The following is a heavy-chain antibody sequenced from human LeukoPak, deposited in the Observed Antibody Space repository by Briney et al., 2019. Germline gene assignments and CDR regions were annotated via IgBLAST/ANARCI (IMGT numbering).Heavy chain of an antibody. V-gene: IGHV4-39*07. CDR3: ARVTYNGYQHFDY. CDR1: GSSISTNAYY. CDR2: IHHTGTT. Sequence: SETPSLTCTVSGSSISTNAYYWGWIRQPPGKGLEWITEIHHTGTTYYTPSLKSRVTISVDTSNNHFSLKLNSVTAADTAVYYCARVTYNGYQHFDYWGQGILVTVSS. J-gene: IGHJ4*02. D-gene: IGHD3-10*01.